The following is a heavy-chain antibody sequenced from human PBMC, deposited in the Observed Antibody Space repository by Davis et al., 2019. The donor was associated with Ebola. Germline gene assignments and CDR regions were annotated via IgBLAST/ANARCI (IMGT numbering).Heavy chain of an antibody. D-gene: IGHD3-3*01. CDR2: IYTSGSA. Sequence: SETLSLTCTVSGVSLNSGDYYWSWIRQLPGKGLEWIGFIYTSGSAYYNPSLESQVTISLDTSKSHFSLKLSSVTAADTAVYYCARAYDFWSGYYKAPREDYWGQGTLVTVSS. V-gene: IGHV4-30-4*08. CDR1: GVSLNSGDYY. J-gene: IGHJ4*02. CDR3: ARAYDFWSGYYKAPREDY.